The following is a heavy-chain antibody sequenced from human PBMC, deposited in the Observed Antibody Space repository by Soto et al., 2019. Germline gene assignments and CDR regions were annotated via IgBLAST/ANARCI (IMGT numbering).Heavy chain of an antibody. D-gene: IGHD6-6*01. CDR3: ARLIGGGYSSSWIDP. CDR2: IFKSGRT. Sequence: QLRLQESGPGLVKPSETLSLTCTVSGDSISSSNYFWGWIRQPPGKGLEWIGSIFKSGRTYYNPSLKSRVTISVDTVDTSKNHFSLKVRSVTAADTAVYFCARLIGGGYSSSWIDPWGQGTLVTVSS. CDR1: GDSISSSNYF. J-gene: IGHJ5*02. V-gene: IGHV4-39*02.